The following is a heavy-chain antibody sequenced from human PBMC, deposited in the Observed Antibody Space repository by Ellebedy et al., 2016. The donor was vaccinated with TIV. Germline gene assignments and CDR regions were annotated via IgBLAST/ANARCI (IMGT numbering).Heavy chain of an antibody. CDR2: VYSGDTT. D-gene: IGHD4-17*01. Sequence: GESLKIPCAVPGLNVIDSYMSWVRQAPGKGLEWVSVVYSGDTTYYADTVKGRFTISKDNSKNTLDLQMNSLRAEDTAVYFCARETFNGVDLKLRGIFGIWGHGTMVTVSS. CDR1: GLNVIDSY. CDR3: ARETFNGVDLKLRGIFGI. J-gene: IGHJ3*02. V-gene: IGHV3-66*01.